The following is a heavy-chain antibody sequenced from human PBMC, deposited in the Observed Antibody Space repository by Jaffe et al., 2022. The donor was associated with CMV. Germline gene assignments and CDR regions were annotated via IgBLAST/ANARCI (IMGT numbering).Heavy chain of an antibody. D-gene: IGHD4-4*01. CDR3: ARVAYSSIDS. CDR2: IYSSGAT. J-gene: IGHJ4*02. Sequence: EVQLGESGGGLIQPGGSLRLSCAASGLSVTSNYMTWVRQAPGKGLESVSVIYSSGATFYAASVRGRFTISRDNSRNTLYLQMDSLRAEDTAVYFCARVAYSSIDSWGQGTPVTVSS. CDR1: GLSVTSNY. V-gene: IGHV3-53*01.